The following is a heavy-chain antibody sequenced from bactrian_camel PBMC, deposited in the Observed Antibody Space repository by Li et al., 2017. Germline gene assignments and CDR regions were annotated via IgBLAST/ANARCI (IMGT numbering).Heavy chain of an antibody. J-gene: IGHJ6*01. CDR3: AANQPPSGCRRWLLGGGREEVGGY. CDR2: IRGGGRIT. D-gene: IGHD1*01. CDR1: EYTAPTGC. Sequence: VQLVESGGGAVQAGGSLTLSCATSEYTAPTGCATWFRQPPGKEREGVARIRGGGRITRYADSVKGRFTISRDNAKKTMYLQMNNLQPNDTAMYYCAANQPPSGCRRWLLGGGREEVGGYWGQGTQVTVS. V-gene: IGHV3S42*01.